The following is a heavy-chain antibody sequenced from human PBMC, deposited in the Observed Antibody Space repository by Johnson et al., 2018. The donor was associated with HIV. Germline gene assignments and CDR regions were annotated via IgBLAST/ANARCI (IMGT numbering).Heavy chain of an antibody. D-gene: IGHD5-24*01. J-gene: IGHJ3*02. Sequence: VQLVESGGGVVQPGRSLRLSCAASGFAFSNFGMHWVRQAPGKGLEWVAVISYDGSNKYYADSVKGRFTISRDNSKNTLYLQMNSLRAEDTAVYYCAREKGMTTIRDAFDIWGQGTMVTVSS. CDR2: ISYDGSNK. CDR1: GFAFSNFG. CDR3: AREKGMTTIRDAFDI. V-gene: IGHV3-30*03.